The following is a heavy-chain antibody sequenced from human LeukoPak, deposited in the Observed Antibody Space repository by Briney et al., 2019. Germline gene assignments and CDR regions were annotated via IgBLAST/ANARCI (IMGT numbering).Heavy chain of an antibody. CDR1: GFIFSHYS. V-gene: IGHV3-21*01. J-gene: IGHJ4*02. CDR3: AIERGATGEIDY. CDR2: ISGSSSYK. D-gene: IGHD7-27*01. Sequence: GGSLRLSCAASGFIFSHYSMNWVRQAPGKGLEWVSSISGSSSYKYHADSVKGRFTISRDNAKNSLYLQMNSLRAEDTAVYYCAIERGATGEIDYWGQGTLVTVSS.